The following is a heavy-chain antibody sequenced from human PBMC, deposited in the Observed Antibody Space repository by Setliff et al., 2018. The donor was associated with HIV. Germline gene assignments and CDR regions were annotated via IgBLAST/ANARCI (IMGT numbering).Heavy chain of an antibody. V-gene: IGHV3-48*01. CDR1: GFTFGDYA. J-gene: IGHJ4*01. Sequence: PGGSLRLSCTASGFTFGDYAMSWVRQAPGKGLEWVSYISMSSHTSVIYSDSVKGRFTISRDNARNSFYLQMNSLGVDDTAVYFCARDKWASGFDFWGHGTLVTVSS. D-gene: IGHD1-26*01. CDR3: ARDKWASGFDF. CDR2: ISMSSHTSV.